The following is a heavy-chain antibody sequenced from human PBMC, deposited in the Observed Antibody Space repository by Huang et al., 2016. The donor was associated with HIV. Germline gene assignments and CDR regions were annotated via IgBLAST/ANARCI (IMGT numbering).Heavy chain of an antibody. CDR3: ARFPLISDATGLDHYYFDL. D-gene: IGHD2-8*02. V-gene: IGHV4-59*11. Sequence: QVQLQESGPGLVKPSETLSLSCTVSGGSIRNHHWSWIRQPPGNGLEWIGRIFSRGGTNYNPSLRSRVTISVDMSRNIYSLNMTSVTTADTAMYYCARFPLISDATGLDHYYFDLWGRGTLVTVSS. CDR2: IFSRGGT. CDR1: GGSIRNHH. J-gene: IGHJ2*01.